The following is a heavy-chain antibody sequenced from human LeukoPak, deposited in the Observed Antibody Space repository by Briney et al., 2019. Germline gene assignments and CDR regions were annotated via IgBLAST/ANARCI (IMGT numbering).Heavy chain of an antibody. CDR1: GFTFSNYN. D-gene: IGHD6-13*01. J-gene: IGHJ6*02. CDR2: ISIGSTFV. CDR3: ARDNYSREPVNYYGMDV. Sequence: GGSLRLSCAASGFTFSNYNINWVRQAPGKGLEWVSSISIGSTFVYYTDSMRGRFTISRDDAKNSLYLQMDRLRVEDTAVYYCARDNYSREPVNYYGMDVWGQGTTVTVSS. V-gene: IGHV3-21*01.